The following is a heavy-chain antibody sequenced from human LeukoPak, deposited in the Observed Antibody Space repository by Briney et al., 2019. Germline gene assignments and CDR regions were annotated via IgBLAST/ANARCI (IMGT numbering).Heavy chain of an antibody. J-gene: IGHJ3*02. Sequence: GASVKVSCKASGGTFSSYTISWVRQAPGQGLGWMGRIIPILGIANYAQKFQGRVTITADKSTSTAYMELSSLRSEDTAVYYCAREGKGYYGSSGDAFDIWGQGTMVTVSS. D-gene: IGHD3-10*01. CDR2: IIPILGIA. V-gene: IGHV1-69*04. CDR3: AREGKGYYGSSGDAFDI. CDR1: GGTFSSYT.